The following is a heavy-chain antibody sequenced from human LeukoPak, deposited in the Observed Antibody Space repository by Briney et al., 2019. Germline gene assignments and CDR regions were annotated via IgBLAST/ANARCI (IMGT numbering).Heavy chain of an antibody. V-gene: IGHV4-34*01. Sequence: PSHTQALTYSIHLDSLSGYYRTWIRHPPGNLLQWIGEINHSGSTNYNPSLKSRVTISVDTSKNQFSLKLSSVTAADTAVYYCARGGAGAAAGDWGQGTLVTVSS. CDR2: INHSGST. D-gene: IGHD6-13*01. J-gene: IGHJ4*02. CDR1: LDSLSGYY. CDR3: ARGGAGAAAGD.